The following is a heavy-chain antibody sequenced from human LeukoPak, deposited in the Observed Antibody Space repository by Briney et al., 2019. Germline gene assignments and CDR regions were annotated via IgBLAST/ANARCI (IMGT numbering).Heavy chain of an antibody. D-gene: IGHD3-3*01. CDR3: AADLGLENDDSWNDYIISDAFDI. CDR2: IVVGSGEP. J-gene: IGHJ3*02. CDR1: GFTFITSV. Sequence: EASVKVSCKTSGFTFITSVVHWVRQARGQRPEWIGWIVVGSGEPEIAQKFQDRVTLTRDLSTNTANMDLSSLRSEDTAVYYCAADLGLENDDSWNDYIISDAFDIWGQGTMVIVSS. V-gene: IGHV1-58*01.